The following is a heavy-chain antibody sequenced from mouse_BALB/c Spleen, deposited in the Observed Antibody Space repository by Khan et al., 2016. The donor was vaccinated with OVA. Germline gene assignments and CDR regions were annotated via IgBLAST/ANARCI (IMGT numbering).Heavy chain of an antibody. CDR3: TSGGYWYIDG. V-gene: IGHV9-3-1*01. J-gene: IGHJ1*01. CDR2: INTYTGVP. Sequence: QIQLVQSGPELKKPGETVKISCKASGYTFTNYGMNWVKQAPGKGLKWMGWINTYTGVPTYADDFKGRFAFSLESYASTAYLQINNLKNEDTATYFCTSGGYWYIDGWGAGTTVTVSS. CDR1: GYTFTNYG. D-gene: IGHD1-1*02.